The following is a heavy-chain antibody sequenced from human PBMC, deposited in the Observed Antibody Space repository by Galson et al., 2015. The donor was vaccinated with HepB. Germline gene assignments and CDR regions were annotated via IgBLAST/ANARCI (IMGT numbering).Heavy chain of an antibody. D-gene: IGHD3-10*01. CDR2: ISAYNGNT. J-gene: IGHJ4*02. Sequence: SVKVSCKASGYTFISYGIDWVRQAPGQGLEWMGWISAYNGNTNYAQKVQGRVIMTTDTSTSTVYMELRSLRSDDTAVYYCAREADYYGSGSYHVDYWGQGTLVTVSS. CDR1: GYTFISYG. V-gene: IGHV1-18*04. CDR3: AREADYYGSGSYHVDY.